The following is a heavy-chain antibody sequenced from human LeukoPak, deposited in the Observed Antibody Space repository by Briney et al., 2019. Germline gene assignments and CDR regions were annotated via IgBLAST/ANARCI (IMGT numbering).Heavy chain of an antibody. CDR3: AKDWDSSGWYKDYFDY. J-gene: IGHJ4*02. D-gene: IGHD6-19*01. Sequence: GRSLRPSCAASGFTFSSYGMHWVRQAPGKGLEWVAVISYDGSNKYYADSVKGRFTISRDNSKNTLYLQMNSLRAEDTAVYYCAKDWDSSGWYKDYFDYWGQGTLVTVSS. CDR1: GFTFSSYG. CDR2: ISYDGSNK. V-gene: IGHV3-30*18.